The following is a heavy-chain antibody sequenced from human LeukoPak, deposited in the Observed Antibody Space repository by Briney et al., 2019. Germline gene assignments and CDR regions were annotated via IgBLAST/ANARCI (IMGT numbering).Heavy chain of an antibody. J-gene: IGHJ4*02. CDR2: ISWNSGSI. D-gene: IGHD5-24*01. Sequence: PGRSLRLSCAASGFKFDDYAMHWVRQAPGKGLEWVSGISWNSGSIGYADSVKGQFTISRDNAKNSLYVQMKNLRAEDTALYYCAKAKGRWLELPFDYWGQGTLVTVSS. CDR3: AKAKGRWLELPFDY. V-gene: IGHV3-9*01. CDR1: GFKFDDYA.